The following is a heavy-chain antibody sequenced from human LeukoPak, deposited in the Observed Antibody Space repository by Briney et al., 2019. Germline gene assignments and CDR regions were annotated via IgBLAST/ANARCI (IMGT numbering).Heavy chain of an antibody. J-gene: IGHJ4*02. CDR2: ISHDGNNK. Sequence: GGSLRLSCAASGFTFTHYAMHWVRQAPGKGLEWVALISHDGNNKYYADSVKGRFTTSRDDSKNTLYLQMNSLRAEDTAVYYCAKDHRITMIVVVPNYFDYWGQGTLVTVSS. CDR1: GFTFTHYA. CDR3: AKDHRITMIVVVPNYFDY. V-gene: IGHV3-30*18. D-gene: IGHD3-22*01.